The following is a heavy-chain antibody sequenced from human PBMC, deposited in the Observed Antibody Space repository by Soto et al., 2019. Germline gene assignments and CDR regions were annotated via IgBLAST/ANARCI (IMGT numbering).Heavy chain of an antibody. D-gene: IGHD7-27*01. CDR3: ASANWASYGMDV. V-gene: IGHV1-3*01. CDR1: GYAFTSYA. CDR2: INAGNGNT. Sequence: ASVKVSCKASGYAFTSYAMHWVRQAPGQRLEWMGWINAGNGNTKYSQKFQGRVTITRDTSARTAYMELSSLRSEDTAVYYCASANWASYGMDVWGQGTTVTVSS. J-gene: IGHJ6*02.